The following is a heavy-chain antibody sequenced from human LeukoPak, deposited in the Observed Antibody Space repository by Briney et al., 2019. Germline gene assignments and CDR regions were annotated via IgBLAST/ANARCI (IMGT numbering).Heavy chain of an antibody. CDR3: ARGYYDSSGYYSIDY. D-gene: IGHD3-22*01. CDR1: GYTFTGYY. CDR2: INPNSGGT. J-gene: IGHJ4*02. Sequence: ASVKVSCMASGYTFTGYYMHWVRQAPGQGLEWMGRINPNSGGTNYAQKFQGRVTMTRDTSISTAYMELSRLRSDDTAVYYCARGYYDSSGYYSIDYWGQGTLVTVSS. V-gene: IGHV1-2*06.